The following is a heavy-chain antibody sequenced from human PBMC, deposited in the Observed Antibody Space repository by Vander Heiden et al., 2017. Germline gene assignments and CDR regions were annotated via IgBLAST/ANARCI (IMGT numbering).Heavy chain of an antibody. D-gene: IGHD1-26*01. J-gene: IGHJ4*02. CDR3: ARDSGIFGY. V-gene: IGHV3-21*01. CDR1: GFTFRSYS. CDR2: IGSSSMYI. Sequence: EVQLVESGGGLVKPGGSLRLSCAASGFTFRSYSMNWVRHAPGKGREWVSSIGSSSMYIYDADSVKGRFTISRENAKNSLYLQRNSLGAEDTGGYYCARDSGIFGYWGQGPLVTLSS.